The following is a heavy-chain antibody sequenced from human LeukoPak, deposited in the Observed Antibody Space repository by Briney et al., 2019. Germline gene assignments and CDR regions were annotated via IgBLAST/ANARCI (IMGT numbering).Heavy chain of an antibody. V-gene: IGHV3-11*01. CDR1: GFTFSDYY. J-gene: IGHJ4*02. Sequence: GGSLRLSCAASGFTFSDYYMSWIRQAPGKGLEWVSYISSSGSTIYYADSVKGRFTISRDNAKNSLYLQMNSLRAEDTAVYYCARLHEDIVVVVAAIYFDYWGQGTLVTVSS. CDR3: ARLHEDIVVVVAAIYFDY. CDR2: ISSSGSTI. D-gene: IGHD2-15*01.